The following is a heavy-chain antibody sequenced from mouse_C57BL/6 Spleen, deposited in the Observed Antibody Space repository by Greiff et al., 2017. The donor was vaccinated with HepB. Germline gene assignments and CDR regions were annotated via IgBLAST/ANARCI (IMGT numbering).Heavy chain of an antibody. CDR3: ARGPFRPSFDY. J-gene: IGHJ2*01. Sequence: EVKLMESGPGLVKPSQSLSLTCSVTGYSITSGYYWNWIRQFPGNKLEWMGYISYDGSNNYNPSLKNRISITRDTSKNQFFLKLNSVTTEDTATYYCARGPFRPSFDYWGQGTTLTVSS. CDR2: ISYDGSN. CDR1: GYSITSGYY. V-gene: IGHV3-6*01.